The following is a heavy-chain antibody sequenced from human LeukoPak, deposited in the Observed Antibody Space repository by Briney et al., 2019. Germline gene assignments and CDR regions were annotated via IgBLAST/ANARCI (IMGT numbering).Heavy chain of an antibody. CDR1: GFTFSAFA. CDR3: ARNPGRTLVVVTAVDY. V-gene: IGHV3-30-3*01. D-gene: IGHD2-21*02. Sequence: PGGSLTLSCAASGFTFSAFAMHWARQAPGKGLEWVAAISYDASNKYYAVSVRGRFTISRDNSKNTLYVQMNSLRVEDTAVYYCARNPGRTLVVVTAVDYWGQGTLVTVSS. CDR2: ISYDASNK. J-gene: IGHJ4*02.